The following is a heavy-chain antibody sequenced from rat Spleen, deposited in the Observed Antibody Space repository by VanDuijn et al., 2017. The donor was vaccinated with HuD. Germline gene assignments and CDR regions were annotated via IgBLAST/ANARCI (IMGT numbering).Heavy chain of an antibody. CDR3: TTVRYGGYGDA. CDR2: ITNTGGSI. Sequence: EVQLVESGGGLVQPGRSLKLSCVASGFTFDNYWMTWVRQAPGKGLEWVASITNTGGSIYYSDSVKGRFTISRDNAKSTLYLQMDSLRSEDTATYYCTTVRYGGYGDAWGQGASVTVSS. V-gene: IGHV5-31*01. CDR1: GFTFDNYW. D-gene: IGHD1-11*01. J-gene: IGHJ4*01.